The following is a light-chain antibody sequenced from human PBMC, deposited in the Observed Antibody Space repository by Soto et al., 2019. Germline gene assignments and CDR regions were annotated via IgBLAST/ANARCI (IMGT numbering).Light chain of an antibody. CDR2: DAS. CDR3: QPSYSVPPP. V-gene: IGKV1-39*01. J-gene: IGKJ2*01. CDR1: QRIRTS. Sequence: DVQMTQSPSSLSASVGDRVTITCRSSQRIRTSLNWYQQKPGKAPKFLIYDASSLQSEVPSRFSGSGSGTDFTLTISNLQPEDFATYCCQPSYSVPPPFCQGTKLEI.